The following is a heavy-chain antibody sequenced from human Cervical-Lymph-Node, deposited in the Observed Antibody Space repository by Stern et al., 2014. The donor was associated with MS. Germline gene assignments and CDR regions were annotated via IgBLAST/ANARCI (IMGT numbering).Heavy chain of an antibody. D-gene: IGHD3-16*01. V-gene: IGHV1-24*01. CDR3: AGGGFTNAFDI. Sequence: VQLVQSGAEVKKPGASVKVSCKVSGYTLTELSLHWVRQAPGTGLEWMGGFDPEDGETFYAQRFQGRVTLTEDTSTDTTYMELSSLRSEDTAVYFCAGGGFTNAFDIWGQGTPVTVSS. CDR1: GYTLTELS. J-gene: IGHJ3*02. CDR2: FDPEDGET.